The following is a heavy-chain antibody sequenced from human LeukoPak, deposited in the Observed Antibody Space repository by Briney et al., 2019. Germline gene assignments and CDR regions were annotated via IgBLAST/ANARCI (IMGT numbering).Heavy chain of an antibody. CDR2: SSSSSSTI. V-gene: IGHV3-48*01. CDR3: ARDAGKGWLQLRGGFDY. D-gene: IGHD5-24*01. Sequence: GGSLRLFCAASGRTFSSYSMNWVRQAPGKGLEWVSYSSSSSSTIYYADSVKGRFTISRDNAKNSLYLQMNSLRAEDTAVYYSARDAGKGWLQLRGGFDYGGQGTLVTVSS. J-gene: IGHJ4*02. CDR1: GRTFSSYS.